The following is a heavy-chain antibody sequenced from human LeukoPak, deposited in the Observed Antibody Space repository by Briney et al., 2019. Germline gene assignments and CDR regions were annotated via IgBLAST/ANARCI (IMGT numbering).Heavy chain of an antibody. Sequence: GGSLRLSCAASGFTVSSYYMSWVRQAPGKGLEWVSVIYSGGSTDYADSVKGRFTISRDNSKNTLYLQMNSLRAEDTAVYYCARVVGMATTYWGQGTLVTVSS. CDR3: ARVVGMATTY. J-gene: IGHJ4*02. D-gene: IGHD5-24*01. CDR2: IYSGGST. CDR1: GFTVSSYY. V-gene: IGHV3-53*01.